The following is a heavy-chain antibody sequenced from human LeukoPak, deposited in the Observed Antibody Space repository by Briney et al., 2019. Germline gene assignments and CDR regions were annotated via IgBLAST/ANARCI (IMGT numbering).Heavy chain of an antibody. J-gene: IGHJ4*02. CDR1: GYTFSNFG. CDR3: ARGYYYDSSDHVGDY. Sequence: GASVKVSCKASGYTFSNFGISWVRQAPGQGLEWMGWISAYNGNTNYAQNLQGRVTLTTHTSTSTAYMELRSLRPDDTAVYYCARGYYYDSSDHVGDYWGQGTLVAVSS. D-gene: IGHD3-22*01. V-gene: IGHV1-18*01. CDR2: ISAYNGNT.